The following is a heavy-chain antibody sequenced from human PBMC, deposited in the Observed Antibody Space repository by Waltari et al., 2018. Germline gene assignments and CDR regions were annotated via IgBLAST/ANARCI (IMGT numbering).Heavy chain of an antibody. D-gene: IGHD2-2*01. J-gene: IGHJ4*02. CDR2: INYDGSQK. CDR1: GFTFSSYW. CDR3: AKSRGFEY. V-gene: IGHV3-7*01. Sequence: EVQLVESGGGLVQPGGSLRLSCGASGFTFSSYWMSWVRQTPGKGLGWVANINYDGSQKYYVDSVKGRFTISRDNAKNSVYLQMNSLRVEDTAVYYCAKSRGFEYWGQGTLITVSS.